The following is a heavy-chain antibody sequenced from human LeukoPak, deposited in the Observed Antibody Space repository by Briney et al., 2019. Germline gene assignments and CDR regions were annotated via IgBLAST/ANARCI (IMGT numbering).Heavy chain of an antibody. Sequence: GGSLRLSCAASGFTFSSYWMSWVRQAPGKGLEWVANIKQDGSEKYYVDSVKGRFTISRGNAKNSLYLQMNSLRAEDTAVYYCARDLTMVRGLTYYGMDVWGKGTTVTVSS. V-gene: IGHV3-7*03. J-gene: IGHJ6*04. CDR1: GFTFSSYW. CDR3: ARDLTMVRGLTYYGMDV. D-gene: IGHD3-10*01. CDR2: IKQDGSEK.